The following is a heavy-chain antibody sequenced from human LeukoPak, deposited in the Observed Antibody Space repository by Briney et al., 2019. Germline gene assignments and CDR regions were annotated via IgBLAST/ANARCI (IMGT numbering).Heavy chain of an antibody. V-gene: IGHV1-46*01. CDR1: GYTFTSYY. CDR2: INPSGCST. J-gene: IGHJ5*02. D-gene: IGHD6-13*01. Sequence: ASVKVSCKASGYTFTSYYMHWVRQAPGQGLEWMGIINPSGCSTSYAQKFQGRVTITRDTSTSTVYMELSSLRSEDTAVYYCARVMEQQLAENWFDPWGQGTLVTVS. CDR3: ARVMEQQLAENWFDP.